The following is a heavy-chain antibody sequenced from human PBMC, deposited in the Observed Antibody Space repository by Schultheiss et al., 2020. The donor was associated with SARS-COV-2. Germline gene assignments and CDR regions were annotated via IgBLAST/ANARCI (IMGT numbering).Heavy chain of an antibody. CDR2: INHSGST. Sequence: GSLRLSCAVYGGSFSGYYWSWIRQPPGKGLEWIGEINHSGSTNYNPSLKSRVTISVDTSKNQFSLKVNSVTAADTAVYYCAKGRGLGSYYAYWGQGTLVTVSS. V-gene: IGHV4-34*01. J-gene: IGHJ4*02. D-gene: IGHD3-10*01. CDR3: AKGRGLGSYYAY. CDR1: GGSFSGYY.